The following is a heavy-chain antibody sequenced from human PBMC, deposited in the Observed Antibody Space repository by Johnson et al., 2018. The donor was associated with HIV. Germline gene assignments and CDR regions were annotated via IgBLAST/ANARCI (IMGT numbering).Heavy chain of an antibody. CDR1: GFTFSSYA. CDR2: ISYDGSNK. V-gene: IGHV3-30*04. CDR3: ARDRGYYDI. J-gene: IGHJ3*02. Sequence: QVQLVESGGGVVQPGRSLRLSCAASGFTFSSYAMHWVRQAPGKGLEWVAVISYDGSNKYYADSVKGRFTISRDNSKNTLYLQMNSLRAEDTAVYYCARDRGYYDIWGQGTMVTVSS. D-gene: IGHD3-10*01.